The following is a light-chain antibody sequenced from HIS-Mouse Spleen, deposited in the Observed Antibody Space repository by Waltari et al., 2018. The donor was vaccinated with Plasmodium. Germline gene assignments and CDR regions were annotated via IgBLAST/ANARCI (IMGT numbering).Light chain of an antibody. CDR1: SSDVGGYNY. V-gene: IGLV2-8*01. CDR2: EVS. Sequence: QSALTQPPSASGSPGQAVTISCPGTSSDVGGYNYVSWYQQHPGKAPHLMIYEVSKLPAGVPDRFSGSKSANTASLTGAGLQAEDEADYYCSSYAGGNDLVFGGGTKLTVL. J-gene: IGLJ2*01. CDR3: SSYAGGNDLV.